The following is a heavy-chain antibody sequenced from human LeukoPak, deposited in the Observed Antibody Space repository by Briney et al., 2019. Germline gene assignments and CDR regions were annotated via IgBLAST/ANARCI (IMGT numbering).Heavy chain of an antibody. CDR3: ARDRMYYYDSSGSFDY. J-gene: IGHJ4*02. D-gene: IGHD3-22*01. Sequence: GGSLRLSCAASAFTFSSYWMSWVRQAPGKGLEWVAIIKQDGSEKYYVDSVKGRFTISRDNAKNSLYLQMNSLRAEDTAVYYCARDRMYYYDSSGSFDYWGQGTLVTVSS. CDR1: AFTFSSYW. CDR2: IKQDGSEK. V-gene: IGHV3-7*01.